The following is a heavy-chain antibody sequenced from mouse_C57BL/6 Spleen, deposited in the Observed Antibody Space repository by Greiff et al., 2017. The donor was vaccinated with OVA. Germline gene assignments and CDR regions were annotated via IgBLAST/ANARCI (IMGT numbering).Heavy chain of an antibody. CDR1: GYTFTSYW. V-gene: IGHV1-53*01. CDR3: ARLITTVEGDYFDY. CDR2: INPSNGGT. D-gene: IGHD1-1*01. Sequence: QVQLQQPGTELVKPGASVKLSCKATGYTFTSYWMHWVKQRPGQGLEWIGNINPSNGGTNYNEKFKSKATLTVDKSSSTAYMQLSSLTSEDSAVYYCARLITTVEGDYFDYWGQGTTLTVSS. J-gene: IGHJ2*01.